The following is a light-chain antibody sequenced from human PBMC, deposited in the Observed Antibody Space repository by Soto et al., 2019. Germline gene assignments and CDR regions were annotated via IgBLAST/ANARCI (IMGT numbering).Light chain of an antibody. CDR1: SSDVGGYNY. CDR3: SSYTSSSTHNYV. V-gene: IGLV2-14*01. CDR2: EVS. J-gene: IGLJ1*01. Sequence: QSVLTQPASVSGSPGQSITISCTGTSSDVGGYNYVSWYQQHPGKAPKLMIYEVSSRPSGVSNRSSGSKSGNTASLTISGLQAEDEADYYCSSYTSSSTHNYVFGTGTKVTVL.